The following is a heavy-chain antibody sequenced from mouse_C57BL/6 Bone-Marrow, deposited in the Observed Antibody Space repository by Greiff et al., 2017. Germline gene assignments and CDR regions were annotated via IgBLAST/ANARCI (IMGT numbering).Heavy chain of an antibody. Sequence: EVKLVESGPGLVKPSQSLSLTCSVTGYSITSGYYWNWIRQFPGNKLEWMGYISYDGSNNYNPSLKNRISITRDTSKNQFFLKLNSVTTEDTATYYCARDPHYYGSREDAMDYWGQGISVTVSS. V-gene: IGHV3-6*01. D-gene: IGHD1-1*01. CDR1: GYSITSGYY. J-gene: IGHJ4*01. CDR3: ARDPHYYGSREDAMDY. CDR2: ISYDGSN.